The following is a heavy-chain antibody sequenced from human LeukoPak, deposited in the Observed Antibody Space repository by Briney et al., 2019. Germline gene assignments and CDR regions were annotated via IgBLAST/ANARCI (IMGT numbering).Heavy chain of an antibody. V-gene: IGHV3-53*01. Sequence: GGSLRLSCAASGFTVSSNYMSWVRQAPGKGLEWVSVIYSGGSTYYADSVKGRFTISRDNAKNSLYLQMNSLRAEDTAVYYCARGARQWLVSNWFDPWGQGTLVTVSS. CDR2: IYSGGST. D-gene: IGHD6-19*01. CDR3: ARGARQWLVSNWFDP. J-gene: IGHJ5*02. CDR1: GFTVSSNY.